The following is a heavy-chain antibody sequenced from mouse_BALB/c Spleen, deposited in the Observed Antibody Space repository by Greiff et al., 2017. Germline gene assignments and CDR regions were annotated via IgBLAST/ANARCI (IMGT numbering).Heavy chain of an antibody. CDR3: ARHEPAYYGNYRYFDV. D-gene: IGHD2-10*01. CDR2: ISNGGGST. CDR1: GFTFSSYT. V-gene: IGHV5-12-2*01. Sequence: EVMLVESGGGLVQPGGSLKLSCAASGFTFSSYTMSWVRQTPEKRLEWVAYISNGGGSTYYPDTVKGRFTISRDNAKNTLYLQMSSLKSEDTAMYYCARHEPAYYGNYRYFDVWGAGTTVTVSS. J-gene: IGHJ1*01.